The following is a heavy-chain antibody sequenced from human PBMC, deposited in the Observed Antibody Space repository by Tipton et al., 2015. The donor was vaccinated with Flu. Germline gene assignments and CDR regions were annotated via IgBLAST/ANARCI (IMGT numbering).Heavy chain of an antibody. CDR3: ARRGAAITHYFDY. CDR2: IYSDGST. CDR1: GFTVSSNY. V-gene: IGHV3-53*01. J-gene: IGHJ4*02. D-gene: IGHD3-16*01. Sequence: GSLRLSCAASGFTVSSNYMSWVRQAPGKGLEWVSVIYSDGSTYYVDSVKGRFTISRDNAKNSLYLQMNSLRAEDTALYYCARRGAAITHYFDYWGQGTLVTVSS.